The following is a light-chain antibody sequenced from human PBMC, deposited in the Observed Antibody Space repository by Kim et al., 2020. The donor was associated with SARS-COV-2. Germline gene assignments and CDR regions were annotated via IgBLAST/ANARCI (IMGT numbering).Light chain of an antibody. CDR3: QQYYSYPPT. CDR2: AAS. J-gene: IGKJ5*01. V-gene: IGKV1-16*02. CDR1: QGIGSS. Sequence: SSVGDRVTITCRASQGIGSSLAWFQQKPGKAPQSLIYAASSLHSGVPSKFSGSGSGTDFTLTISSLQPEDFATYYCQQYYSYPPTFGQGTRLEIK.